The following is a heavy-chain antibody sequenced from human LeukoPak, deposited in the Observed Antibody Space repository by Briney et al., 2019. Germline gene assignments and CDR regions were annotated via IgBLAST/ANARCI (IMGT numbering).Heavy chain of an antibody. CDR2: VSWNSGSV. CDR1: GFTVSSNY. CDR3: AKDVGRLERNPDY. V-gene: IGHV3-9*01. Sequence: GGSLRLSCAASGFTVSSNYMNWVRQAPGKGLEWVSGVSWNSGSVGYADSVKGRFTISRDNAKNSLYLQMNSLRAEDTALYHCAKDVGRLERNPDYWGQGTLVTVSS. J-gene: IGHJ4*02. D-gene: IGHD1-1*01.